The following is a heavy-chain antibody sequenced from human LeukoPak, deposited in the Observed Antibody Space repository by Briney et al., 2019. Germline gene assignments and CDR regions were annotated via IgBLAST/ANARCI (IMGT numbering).Heavy chain of an antibody. CDR3: ARQTGSGLFILP. D-gene: IGHD3/OR15-3a*01. Sequence: SETLSLTCTVSGGSINRINYYWGWIRQPPGMGLEWIGSIYYTGNTYYNVSLKSQVSISIDTSKNQFSLKLTSVTAADTAVYYCARQTGSGLFILPGGQGTLVTVSS. V-gene: IGHV4-39*01. J-gene: IGHJ4*02. CDR1: GGSINRINYY. CDR2: IYYTGNT.